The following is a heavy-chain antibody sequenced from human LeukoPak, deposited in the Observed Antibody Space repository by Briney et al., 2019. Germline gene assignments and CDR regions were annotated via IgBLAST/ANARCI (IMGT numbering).Heavy chain of an antibody. CDR3: ARGVDGSSWDTRGDLDY. CDR2: VYYSGST. V-gene: IGHV4-30-4*02. CDR1: GGSISSGDYY. D-gene: IGHD6-13*01. Sequence: PSETLSLTCTVSGGSISSGDYYWSWIRQPPGKGLEWIGYVYYSGSTYYNPSLKSRVTISVDTSKNQFSLKLSSVTAADTAVYYCARGVDGSSWDTRGDLDYWGQGTLVTVSS. J-gene: IGHJ4*02.